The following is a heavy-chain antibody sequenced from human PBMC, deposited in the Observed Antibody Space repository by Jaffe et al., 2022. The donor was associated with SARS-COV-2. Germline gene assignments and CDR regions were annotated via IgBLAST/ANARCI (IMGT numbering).Heavy chain of an antibody. CDR2: IYYSGST. V-gene: IGHV4-30-4*01. D-gene: IGHD4-17*01. Sequence: QVQLQESGPGLVKPSQTLSLTCTVSGGSISSGDYYWSWIRQPPGKGLEWIGYIYYSGSTYYNPSLKSRVTISVDTSKNQFSLKLSSVTAADTAVYYCARGGFDYGKTSTYDYWGQGTLVTVSS. CDR1: GGSISSGDYY. CDR3: ARGGFDYGKTSTYDY. J-gene: IGHJ4*02.